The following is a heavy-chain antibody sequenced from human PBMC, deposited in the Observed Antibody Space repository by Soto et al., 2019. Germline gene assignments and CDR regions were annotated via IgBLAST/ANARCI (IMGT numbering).Heavy chain of an antibody. J-gene: IGHJ5*02. CDR2: INSDGSST. D-gene: IGHD2-2*01. Sequence: GGSLRLSCAASGFTFSSYWMHWVRQAPGKGLVWVSRINSDGSSTSYADSVKGRFTISRDNAKNTLYLQMNSLRAEDTAVYYCARASQLPHLGNWFDPWGQGTLVTVSS. CDR1: GFTFSSYW. V-gene: IGHV3-74*01. CDR3: ARASQLPHLGNWFDP.